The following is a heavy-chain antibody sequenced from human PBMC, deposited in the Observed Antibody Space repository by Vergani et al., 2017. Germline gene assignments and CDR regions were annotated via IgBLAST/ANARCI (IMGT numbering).Heavy chain of an antibody. CDR1: GFTFSSYA. D-gene: IGHD5-18*01. CDR2: ISGSGGST. Sequence: QLVESGGGLVKPGGSLRLSCAASGFTFSSYAMSWVRQAPGKGLEWVSAISGSGGSTYYADSVKGRFTISRDNSKNTLYLQMNSLRAEDTAVYYCANTIRSWIRFDYWGQGTLVTVSS. CDR3: ANTIRSWIRFDY. J-gene: IGHJ4*02. V-gene: IGHV3-23*04.